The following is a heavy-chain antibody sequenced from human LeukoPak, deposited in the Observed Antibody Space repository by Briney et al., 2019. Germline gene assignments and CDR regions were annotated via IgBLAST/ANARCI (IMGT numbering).Heavy chain of an antibody. CDR2: IFFGGST. V-gene: IGHV4-39*01. CDR3: ARQLPTAAADTRGYFDY. J-gene: IGHJ4*01. CDR1: GGSIGNGDYY. Sequence: SETLSLTCSVSGGSIGNGDYYWGWVSQAPGRGLGWIGCIFFGGSTHYNPSLKSRATISVDTSKNQFSLKLTSVTAADAAMYYCARQLPTAAADTRGYFDYWGQGTVVTVSS. D-gene: IGHD6-25*01.